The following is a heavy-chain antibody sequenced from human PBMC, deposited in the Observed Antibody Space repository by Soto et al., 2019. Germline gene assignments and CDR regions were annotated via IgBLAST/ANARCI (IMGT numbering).Heavy chain of an antibody. D-gene: IGHD2-15*01. V-gene: IGHV3-30*18. CDR2: TSYDGTNK. Sequence: GGSLRLSCEVSGFTFSTHGMHWVRQAPGKGLEWVAGTSYDGTNKYYARSVQGRFTISRENSMKTLYLQMNSLRTEDTAGYYCAKDLSGARWYYDALDVWGQGTTVTVSS. J-gene: IGHJ6*02. CDR1: GFTFSTHG. CDR3: AKDLSGARWYYDALDV.